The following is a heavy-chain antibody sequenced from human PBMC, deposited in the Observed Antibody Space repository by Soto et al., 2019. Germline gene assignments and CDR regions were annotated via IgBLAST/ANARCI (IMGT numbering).Heavy chain of an antibody. CDR1: GYSFPSYW. D-gene: IGHD3-3*01. V-gene: IGHV5-51*01. J-gene: IGHJ6*02. CDR2: IYPGDSDT. Sequence: PGESLKISCKGSGYSFPSYWIAWVRQMPGKGLEWMGIIYPGDSDTRYSPSFQGQVTISADKSISTAYLQWSSLKASDTAMYYCAILRSRYHERGLDVSDQGATVTVSS. CDR3: AILRSRYHERGLDV.